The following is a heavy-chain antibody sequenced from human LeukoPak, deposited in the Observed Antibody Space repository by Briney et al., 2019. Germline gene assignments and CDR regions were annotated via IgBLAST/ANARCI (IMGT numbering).Heavy chain of an antibody. V-gene: IGHV3-48*01. Sequence: TGGSLRLSCAVSGFTFSSYNMNWVRQAPGGGLEWVSYISSSSSTMYYADSVKGRFTISRDNAKNSLYLQMNSLRAEDTAVYYCASGWEMTTVIKAFDIWGQGTMVTVSS. J-gene: IGHJ3*02. CDR3: ASGWEMTTVIKAFDI. CDR2: ISSSSSTM. D-gene: IGHD4-23*01. CDR1: GFTFSSYN.